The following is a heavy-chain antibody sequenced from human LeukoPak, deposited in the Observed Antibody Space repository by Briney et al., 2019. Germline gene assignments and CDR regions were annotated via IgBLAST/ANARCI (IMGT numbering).Heavy chain of an antibody. Sequence: PGESLRLSCTVSGLTFKNAWMTWVRQAPGKGLEWVGRIKTKTDGGTTDYAAPVKGRFTISRDDSKNTLYLQMNSLKTEDTAVYYCSTGSYSGSRYDYWGQGTLVTVAS. J-gene: IGHJ4*02. CDR2: IKTKTDGGTT. CDR1: GLTFKNAW. V-gene: IGHV3-15*01. CDR3: STGSYSGSRYDY. D-gene: IGHD1-26*01.